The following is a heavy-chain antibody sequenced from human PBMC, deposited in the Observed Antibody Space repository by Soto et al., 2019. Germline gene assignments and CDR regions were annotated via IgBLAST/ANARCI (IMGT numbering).Heavy chain of an antibody. J-gene: IGHJ4*02. CDR3: AGLYPYESSGYHLNY. Sequence: SETLSLTCTVSGGSISRYYWSWIRQPPGKGLEWIGSIYYSENTNYNPSLKSRVTISVDASKNQFSLKLRSVTAADTAVFYCAGLYPYESSGYHLNYWGQGALVTVSS. CDR2: IYYSENT. CDR1: GGSISRYY. V-gene: IGHV4-59*08. D-gene: IGHD3-22*01.